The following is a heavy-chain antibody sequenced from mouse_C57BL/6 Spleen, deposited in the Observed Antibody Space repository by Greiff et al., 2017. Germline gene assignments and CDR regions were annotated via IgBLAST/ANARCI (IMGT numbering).Heavy chain of an antibody. CDR1: GYAFSSYW. V-gene: IGHV1-80*01. J-gene: IGHJ3*01. CDR2: IYPGDGDT. Sequence: VQLQESGAELVKPGASVKISCKASGYAFSSYWMNWVKQRPGKGLEWIGQIYPGDGDTNYNGKFKGKATLTAAKSSSTAYMQLSSLTSEDSAVYFCAREGTYYGSSFPFAYWGQGTLVTVSA. D-gene: IGHD1-1*01. CDR3: AREGTYYGSSFPFAY.